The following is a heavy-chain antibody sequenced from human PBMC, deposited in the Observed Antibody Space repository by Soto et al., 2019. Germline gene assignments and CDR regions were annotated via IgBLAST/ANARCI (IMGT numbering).Heavy chain of an antibody. V-gene: IGHV1-18*04. CDR1: GYTFTTYG. CDR3: ARDREAARPGWFDP. Sequence: QVQLVQSGAEVKKPGASLKVSCKASGYTFTTYGLSWVRQAPGQGLEWMGWISVYNGNTHYARAFEGRVTMTTDTSTSTAYMELRSLRSDDTAVYYCARDREAARPGWFDPWGQETLVTVSS. J-gene: IGHJ5*02. D-gene: IGHD6-6*01. CDR2: ISVYNGNT.